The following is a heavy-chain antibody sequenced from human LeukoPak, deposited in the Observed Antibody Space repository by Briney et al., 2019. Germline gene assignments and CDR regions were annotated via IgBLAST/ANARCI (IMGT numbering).Heavy chain of an antibody. Sequence: ASVKVSCKASGYTFTGYYMHWVRQAPGQGLEWMGRINPNSGGTNYAQKFQGRVTMTRDTSISTAYMELSRLRSGDTAVYYCAIVVNQKDAFDIWGQGTMVTVSS. CDR1: GYTFTGYY. J-gene: IGHJ3*02. CDR2: INPNSGGT. D-gene: IGHD3-22*01. CDR3: AIVVNQKDAFDI. V-gene: IGHV1-2*06.